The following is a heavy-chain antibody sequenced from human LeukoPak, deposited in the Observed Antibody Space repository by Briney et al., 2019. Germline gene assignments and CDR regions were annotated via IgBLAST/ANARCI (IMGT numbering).Heavy chain of an antibody. CDR2: IYDSGST. J-gene: IGHJ4*02. V-gene: IGHV4-59*01. D-gene: IGHD1-26*01. CDR1: GGSISSFH. CDR3: ARTYSGRSYYFDC. Sequence: PSETLSLTCTVSGGSISSFHWSWIRQPPGKGLEHIGNIYDSGSTYYNPSLKSRVTISVDKSKNQFSLKLSSVTAADTAVYYCARTYSGRSYYFDCWGQGTLVTVSS.